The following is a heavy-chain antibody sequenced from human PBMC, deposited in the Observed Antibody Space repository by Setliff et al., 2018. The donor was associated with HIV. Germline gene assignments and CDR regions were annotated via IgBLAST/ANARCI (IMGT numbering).Heavy chain of an antibody. V-gene: IGHV3-21*01. CDR2: ISSSSSYR. Sequence: PGGSLRLSCAASGFTFSSYSLNWVRQAPGKGLECVSSISSSSSYRYYADSAQGRFTISRDNAKNSLYLQMNSLRAEDTAVYYCASVGGYSGYDFCYMDVWGKGTTVTVSS. CDR1: GFTFSSYS. D-gene: IGHD5-12*01. CDR3: ASVGGYSGYDFCYMDV. J-gene: IGHJ6*03.